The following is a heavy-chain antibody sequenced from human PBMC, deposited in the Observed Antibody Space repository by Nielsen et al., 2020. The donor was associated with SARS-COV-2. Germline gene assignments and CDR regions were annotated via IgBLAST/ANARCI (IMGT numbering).Heavy chain of an antibody. CDR3: ARVLAARRNPAMVRGYMDV. CDR2: INHSGST. Sequence: SETLSLTCTVSGGSISSSGYYWSWIRQAPGKGLEWIGEINHSGSTNYNPSLKSRVTISVDTSKNQFSLKLSSVTAADTAVYYCARVLAARRNPAMVRGYMDVWGKGTTVTVSS. CDR1: GGSISSSGYY. D-gene: IGHD3-10*01. V-gene: IGHV4-39*07. J-gene: IGHJ6*03.